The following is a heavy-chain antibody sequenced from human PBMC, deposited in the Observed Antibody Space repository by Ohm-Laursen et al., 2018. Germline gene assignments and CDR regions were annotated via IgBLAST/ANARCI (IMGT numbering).Heavy chain of an antibody. CDR1: GFTFDDYA. CDR2: ISWNSGSI. Sequence: SLRLSCAASGFTFDDYAMHWVRQAPGKGLEWVSGISWNSGSIGYADSVKGRFTISRDNAKNSPYLQMNSLRAEDTALYYCAKGIVGATFDYWGQGTLVTVSS. J-gene: IGHJ4*02. D-gene: IGHD1-26*01. CDR3: AKGIVGATFDY. V-gene: IGHV3-9*01.